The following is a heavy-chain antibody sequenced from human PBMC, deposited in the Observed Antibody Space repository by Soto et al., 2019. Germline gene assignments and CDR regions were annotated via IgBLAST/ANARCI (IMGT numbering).Heavy chain of an antibody. Sequence: EVQLLESGGGLVQPGGSLRLSCAASGFTFSSYAMSWVRQAPGKGLEWVSSISGNGGSTNYADSVKGRFTISRDNSKNALYLQMNSLRAGDTAIYYCAKGRGGYCTSTTCYGGGSFDYWGQGTLVTVSS. V-gene: IGHV3-23*01. J-gene: IGHJ4*02. CDR3: AKGRGGYCTSTTCYGGGSFDY. D-gene: IGHD2-2*01. CDR1: GFTFSSYA. CDR2: ISGNGGST.